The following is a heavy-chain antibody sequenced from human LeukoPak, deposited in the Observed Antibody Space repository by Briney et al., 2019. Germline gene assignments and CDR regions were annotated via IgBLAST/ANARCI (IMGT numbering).Heavy chain of an antibody. CDR3: ARARKGLTRRGPFDC. CDR1: GFTFSSYE. D-gene: IGHD1-14*01. CDR2: ISSSGSTI. Sequence: GGSLRLSCAASGFTFSSYEMNWVRQAPGKGLEWVSYISSSGSTIYYADSVKGRFTISRDNAKNSLYLQMNSLRAEDTAVYYCARARKGLTRRGPFDCWGQGTLVTVSS. V-gene: IGHV3-48*03. J-gene: IGHJ4*02.